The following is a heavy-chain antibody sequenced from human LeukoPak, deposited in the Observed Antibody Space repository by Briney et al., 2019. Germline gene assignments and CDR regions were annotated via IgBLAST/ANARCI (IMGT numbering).Heavy chain of an antibody. CDR3: ARVLDSYSYYYYMDV. CDR2: ISSNGGST. J-gene: IGHJ6*03. Sequence: GGSLRLSCAASGFTFSSYAMHWVRQAPGKGLEYVSAISSNGGSTYYANSVKGRFTISRDNSKNTLYLQMGSLRAEDMAVYYCARVLDSYSYYYYMDVWGKGTTVTVSS. CDR1: GFTFSSYA. D-gene: IGHD3-3*02. V-gene: IGHV3-64*01.